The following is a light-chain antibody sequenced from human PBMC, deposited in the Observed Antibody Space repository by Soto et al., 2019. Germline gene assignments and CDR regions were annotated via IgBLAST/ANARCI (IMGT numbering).Light chain of an antibody. J-gene: IGLJ2*01. V-gene: IGLV7-46*01. CDR2: DTS. CDR3: FLSYSGARKV. Sequence: QSVVTQEPSLTVSPGATVTLTCGSSTGAVTSAHYPYWFQQRPGQAPRTLMYDTSNKHSRTPARFSGSLLGGKAALTLSGAQPEDEADYYCFLSYSGARKVFGGGTKVTVL. CDR1: TGAVTSAHY.